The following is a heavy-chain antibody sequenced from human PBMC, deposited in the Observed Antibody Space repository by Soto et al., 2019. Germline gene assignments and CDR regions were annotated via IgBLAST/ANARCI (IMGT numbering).Heavy chain of an antibody. J-gene: IGHJ2*01. CDR2: ISYDGSNK. Sequence: QVQLVESGGGVVQPGRSLRLSCAASGFTFSSYAMHWVRQAPGKRLEWVAVISYDGSNKYYADSVKGRFTISRDNSKNTLYLQMSSLRTEDTAVYYCARPLWRDDYNWGYFDLWGRGTLVTVSS. CDR1: GFTFSSYA. D-gene: IGHD4-4*01. V-gene: IGHV3-30-3*01. CDR3: ARPLWRDDYNWGYFDL.